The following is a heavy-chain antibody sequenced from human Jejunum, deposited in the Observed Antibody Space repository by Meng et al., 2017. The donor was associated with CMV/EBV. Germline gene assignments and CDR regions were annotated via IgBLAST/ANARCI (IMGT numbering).Heavy chain of an antibody. CDR1: GFTFSSYE. D-gene: IGHD6-19*01. CDR3: VRDTPSGGSFFDY. J-gene: IGHJ4*02. Sequence: ASGFTFSSYEMNWVRQAPGKGLEWVSYISSSGTFIYYADSVKGRFTISRDNAKNSLFLEMSSLRAEDTAVYYCVRDTPSGGSFFDYWGQGTLVTVSS. CDR2: ISSSGTFI. V-gene: IGHV3-48*03.